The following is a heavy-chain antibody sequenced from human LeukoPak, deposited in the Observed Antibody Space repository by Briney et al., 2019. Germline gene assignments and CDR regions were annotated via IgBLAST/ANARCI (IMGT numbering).Heavy chain of an antibody. V-gene: IGHV4-59*01. D-gene: IGHD3-3*01. CDR1: GGSISSYY. J-gene: IGHJ3*02. Sequence: SETLSLTCTVSGGSISSYYWSWIRQPPGKGLEWIRYIYYSGSTNYNPSLKSRVTISVDTSKNQFSLKLSSVPAADTAVYYCARAAYYDFWSGHGDAFDIWGQGTMVTVSS. CDR3: ARAAYYDFWSGHGDAFDI. CDR2: IYYSGST.